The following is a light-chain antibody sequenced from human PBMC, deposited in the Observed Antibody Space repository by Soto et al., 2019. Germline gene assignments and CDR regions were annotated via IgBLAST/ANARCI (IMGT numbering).Light chain of an antibody. J-gene: IGKJ1*01. CDR2: DAS. CDR3: QQYGSSPRT. Sequence: SPATLSLSPGERATLSCRASQSVSTYLAWYQQKPGQAPRLLIYDASSRATGIPDRFSGSGSGTDFTLTISRLEPEDFAVYYCQQYGSSPRTFGQGTKVDIK. CDR1: QSVSTY. V-gene: IGKV3-20*01.